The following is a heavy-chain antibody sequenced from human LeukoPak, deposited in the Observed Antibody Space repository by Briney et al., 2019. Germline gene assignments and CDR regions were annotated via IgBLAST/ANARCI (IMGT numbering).Heavy chain of an antibody. CDR1: GFIVSNNY. D-gene: IGHD3-10*01. Sequence: PGGSLRLSCAVSGFIVSNNYMSWVRQAPGKGLEWVANIKQDGSEKYYVDSVKGRFTISRDNAKNSLYLQMNSLRAEDTAVYYCARDGTFGELPTYWGQGTLVTVSS. CDR3: ARDGTFGELPTY. CDR2: IKQDGSEK. V-gene: IGHV3-7*01. J-gene: IGHJ4*02.